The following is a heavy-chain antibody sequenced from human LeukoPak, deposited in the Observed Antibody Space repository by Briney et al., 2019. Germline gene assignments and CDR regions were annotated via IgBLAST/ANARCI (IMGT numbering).Heavy chain of an antibody. CDR2: IYFSGST. CDR1: GGSISSYY. J-gene: IGHJ3*02. V-gene: IGHV4-59*08. CDR3: ARQRRAGHGPLDAFDI. Sequence: SETLSLTCTVSGGSISSYYWSWIRQPPGKGLEWIGYIYFSGSTNYNPSLKSRVTISVDTSKNQFSLKLSSVTAADTAVYYCARQRRAGHGPLDAFDIWGQGTMVTVSS. D-gene: IGHD3-10*01.